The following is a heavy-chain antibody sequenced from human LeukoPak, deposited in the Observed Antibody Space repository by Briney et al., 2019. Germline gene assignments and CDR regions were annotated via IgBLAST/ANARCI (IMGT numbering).Heavy chain of an antibody. CDR3: ARGSSGWRKYYYYYYMDV. V-gene: IGHV4-61*02. CDR1: GDSISSGSYY. CDR2: IYTSGST. D-gene: IGHD6-19*01. Sequence: PSETLSLTCTVSGDSISSGSYYWSWIRQPAGKGLEWIGRIYTSGSTNYNPSLKSRVTISVDTSKNQFSLKLSSVTAADTAVYYCARGSSGWRKYYYYYYMDVWGKGTTVTVSS. J-gene: IGHJ6*03.